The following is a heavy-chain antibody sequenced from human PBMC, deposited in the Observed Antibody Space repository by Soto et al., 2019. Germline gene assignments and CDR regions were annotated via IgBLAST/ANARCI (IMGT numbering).Heavy chain of an antibody. CDR1: GFTFSSYA. CDR3: AKGFTGYSSSPNWFDP. J-gene: IGHJ5*02. V-gene: IGHV3-23*01. Sequence: GGSLRLSCAASGFTFSSYAMSWVRQAPGKGLEWVSAISGSGGSTYYADSVKGRFTISRDNSKNTLYLQMNSLRAEDTAVYYCAKGFTGYSSSPNWFDPWGQGTLVTVSS. CDR2: ISGSGGST. D-gene: IGHD6-13*01.